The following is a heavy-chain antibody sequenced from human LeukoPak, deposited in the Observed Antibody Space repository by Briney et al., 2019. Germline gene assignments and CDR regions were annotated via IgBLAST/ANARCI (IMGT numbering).Heavy chain of an antibody. J-gene: IGHJ4*02. V-gene: IGHV1-69*05. CDR2: IIPIFGTA. CDR3: ATDSSPPAIRRLTGLYYFDY. D-gene: IGHD6-13*01. Sequence: ASVKVSCKASGGTFSSYAIIWVRQAPGQGLEWMGGIIPIFGTANYAQKFQGRVTITTDESTSTAYMELSSLRSEDTAVYYCATDSSPPAIRRLTGLYYFDYWGQGTLVTVSS. CDR1: GGTFSSYA.